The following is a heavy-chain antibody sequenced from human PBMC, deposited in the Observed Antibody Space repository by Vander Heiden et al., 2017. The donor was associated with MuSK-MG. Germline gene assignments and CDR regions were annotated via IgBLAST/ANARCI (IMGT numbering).Heavy chain of an antibody. CDR2: IYSGGST. Sequence: EVQLVESGGGLVQPGGSLRLSYAASGFTVSSNYMSWVRQAPGKGLECVSVIYSGGSTYYADSVKGRFTISRDNSKNTLYLQMNSLRAEDTAVYYCARQENYYFDYWGQGTLVTVSS. CDR1: GFTVSSNY. V-gene: IGHV3-66*02. CDR3: ARQENYYFDY. J-gene: IGHJ4*02.